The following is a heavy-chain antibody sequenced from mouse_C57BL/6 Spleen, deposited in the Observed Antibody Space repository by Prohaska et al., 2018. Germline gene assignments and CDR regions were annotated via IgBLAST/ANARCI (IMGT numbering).Heavy chain of an antibody. Sequence: GLEWIGWFYPGSGSIKYNEKFKDKATLTADKSSSTVYMELSRLTSEDSAVYFCARHEAHSNSFAYWGQGTLVTVSA. D-gene: IGHD2-5*01. V-gene: IGHV1-62-2*01. CDR3: ARHEAHSNSFAY. CDR2: FYPGSGSI. J-gene: IGHJ3*01.